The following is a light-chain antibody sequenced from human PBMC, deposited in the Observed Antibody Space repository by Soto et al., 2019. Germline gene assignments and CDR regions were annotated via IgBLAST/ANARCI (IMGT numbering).Light chain of an antibody. V-gene: IGLV2-14*01. J-gene: IGLJ2*01. CDR3: SSYTSSSTLVV. CDR2: DVS. CDR1: SSDVGGYNY. Sequence: QSALTQPASVSGSPGQSINLSCTGTSSDVGGYNYVSWYQQHPGKAPKLMIYDVSNRPSGVSNRFSGSKSGNTAYLTISGLQAEDEADDYCSSYTSSSTLVVFGGGTKLTVL.